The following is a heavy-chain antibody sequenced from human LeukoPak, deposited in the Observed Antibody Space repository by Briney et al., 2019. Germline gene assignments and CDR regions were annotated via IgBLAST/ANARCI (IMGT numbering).Heavy chain of an antibody. D-gene: IGHD3-10*01. CDR2: ISWNSGSI. CDR1: GFTFDDYA. CDR3: AKGLWFGEFHPFDY. V-gene: IGHV3-9*01. Sequence: GGSLRLSCAASGFTFDDYAMHRVRQAPGKGLEWVSGISWNSGSIGYADSVKGRFTISRDSAKNSLYLQMNSLRAEDTALYYCAKGLWFGEFHPFDYWGQGTLVTVSS. J-gene: IGHJ4*02.